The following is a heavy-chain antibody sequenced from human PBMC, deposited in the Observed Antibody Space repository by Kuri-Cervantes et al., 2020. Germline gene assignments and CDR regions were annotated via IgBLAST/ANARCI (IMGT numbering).Heavy chain of an antibody. CDR3: ARDQVAGYSSGWSLDY. J-gene: IGHJ4*02. CDR1: GFTFRSYA. D-gene: IGHD6-19*01. CDR2: ISYDGSNK. V-gene: IGHV3-30-3*01. Sequence: GESLKTSWAASGFTFRSYAMDWVRQAPGKGLEWVAVISYDGSNKYYADSVKGRFTISRDNSKNTLYLQMNSLRAEDTAVYYCARDQVAGYSSGWSLDYWGQGTLVTVSS.